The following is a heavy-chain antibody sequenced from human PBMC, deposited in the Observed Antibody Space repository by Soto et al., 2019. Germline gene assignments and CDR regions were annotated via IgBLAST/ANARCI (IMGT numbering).Heavy chain of an antibody. CDR2: IYYSERTSYNSGST. J-gene: IGHJ5*02. CDR1: GASISAYY. Sequence: SETLSLTCTVSGASISAYYWGWIRQPPGKGLEWIGSIYYSERTSYNSGSTYYSPSLKSRVTISGDTSKSQFSLKLSSVTAADTAVYYCARHTRNQFDPWGQGTLVTVSS. CDR3: ARHTRNQFDP. V-gene: IGHV4-39*01.